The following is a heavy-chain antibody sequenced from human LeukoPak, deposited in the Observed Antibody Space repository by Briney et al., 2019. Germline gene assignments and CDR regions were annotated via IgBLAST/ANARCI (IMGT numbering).Heavy chain of an antibody. CDR3: AKDFGDCSNGVCYGKPFDL. J-gene: IGHJ4*02. V-gene: IGHV3-23*01. CDR1: GFTFSRYA. Sequence: GGSLRLSCAASGFTFSRYAMSWARQAPGKGLEWVSGISGSGDTTYYADPVKGRFTISRDNSKNTLYLQMNSLRAEDTAVYYCAKDFGDCSNGVCYGKPFDLWGQGTLVTVSS. D-gene: IGHD2-8*01. CDR2: ISGSGDTT.